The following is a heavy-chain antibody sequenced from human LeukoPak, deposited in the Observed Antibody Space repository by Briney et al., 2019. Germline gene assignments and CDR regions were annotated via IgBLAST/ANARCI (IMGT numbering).Heavy chain of an antibody. V-gene: IGHV3-23*01. Sequence: GRSLRLSCAAAALTFGTYAMSWGSHAPRKGLEWVSGISYSGAGRHYAYSVKGRFTISRDNSKNTLYLQMNSLRVEDTAVYYCAKDGDSRGYFYYFDNWGQGTLVTVSS. CDR2: ISYSGAGR. D-gene: IGHD3-22*01. J-gene: IGHJ4*02. CDR1: ALTFGTYA. CDR3: AKDGDSRGYFYYFDN.